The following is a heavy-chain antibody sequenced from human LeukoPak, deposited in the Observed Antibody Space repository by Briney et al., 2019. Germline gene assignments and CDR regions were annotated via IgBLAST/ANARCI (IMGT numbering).Heavy chain of an antibody. Sequence: ASVKVSCKASGYTFTHYGITWVRQAPGQGLAWMGWINTYNGDTKCAQKLQGRVTMTTDTSTSTAFMELRSLRSDDSAVYYCARGIRSPLFDYWGLGTLVAVSP. D-gene: IGHD3-16*01. V-gene: IGHV1-18*01. CDR2: INTYNGDT. CDR1: GYTFTHYG. J-gene: IGHJ4*02. CDR3: ARGIRSPLFDY.